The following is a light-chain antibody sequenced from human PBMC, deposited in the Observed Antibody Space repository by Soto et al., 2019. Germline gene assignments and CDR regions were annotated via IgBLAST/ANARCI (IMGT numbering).Light chain of an antibody. CDR3: SSYTSSNTVV. V-gene: IGLV2-14*03. J-gene: IGLJ3*02. CDR2: DVS. Sequence: QSVLTQPASVSGSPGQSITISCTGTSSDVGGYNYVSWYQHHPGKAPNLMIYDVSNRPSGVFNRFSGSKSGNTASLTFSGLQAEDEADYYCSSYTSSNTVVFGGGTKVTVL. CDR1: SSDVGGYNY.